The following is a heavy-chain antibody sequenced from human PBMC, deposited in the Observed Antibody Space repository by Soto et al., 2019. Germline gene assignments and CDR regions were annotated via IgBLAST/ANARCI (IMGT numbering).Heavy chain of an antibody. CDR2: ISYDGSNK. J-gene: IGHJ4*02. CDR3: AKGAASLDYDYVWGSYRLPHY. CDR1: GFTFSSYG. Sequence: GGSLRLSCAASGFTFSSYGMHWVRQAPGKGLEWVAVISYDGSNKYYADSVKGRFTISRDNSKNTLYLQMNSLRAEDTAVYYCAKGAASLDYDYVWGSYRLPHYWGQGTLVTVSS. D-gene: IGHD3-16*02. V-gene: IGHV3-30*18.